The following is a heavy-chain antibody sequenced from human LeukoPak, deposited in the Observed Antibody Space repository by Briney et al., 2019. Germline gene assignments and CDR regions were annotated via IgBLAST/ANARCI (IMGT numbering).Heavy chain of an antibody. CDR1: GGSISTYY. V-gene: IGHV4-4*07. CDR2: IHTSGSI. J-gene: IGHJ4*02. Sequence: SSETLSLTCTVSGGSISTYYWSWIRQPAGKGLEWIGRIHTSGSIDYNPSLKSRVTMSVDTSKKQFSLRLSSVTAADTAMYYCAREGSMTSRPFVSIDYWGQGTLVTVSS. CDR3: AREGSMTSRPFVSIDY. D-gene: IGHD6-6*01.